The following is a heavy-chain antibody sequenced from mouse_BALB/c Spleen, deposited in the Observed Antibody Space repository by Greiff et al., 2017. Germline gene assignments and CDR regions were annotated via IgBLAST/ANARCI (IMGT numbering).Heavy chain of an antibody. CDR1: GFTFSSFG. D-gene: IGHD3-3*01. J-gene: IGHJ2*01. CDR2: ISSGSSTI. Sequence: DVMLVESGGGLVQPGGSRKLSCAASGFTFSSFGMHWVRQAPEKGLEWVAYISSGSSTIYYADTVKGRFTISRDNPKNTLFLQMTSLRSEDTTMYYCARGDWDYWGQGTTLTVSS. V-gene: IGHV5-17*02. CDR3: ARGDWDY.